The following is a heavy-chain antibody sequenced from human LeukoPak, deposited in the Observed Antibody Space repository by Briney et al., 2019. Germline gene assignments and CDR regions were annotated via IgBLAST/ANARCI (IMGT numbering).Heavy chain of an antibody. J-gene: IGHJ4*02. V-gene: IGHV1-46*01. CDR1: GYTFTNHY. CDR2: IHPSGGNP. D-gene: IGHD6-13*01. CDR3: ARDCSSTACQGPVLDF. Sequence: ASVKVSCKASGYTFTNHYVHWVRQAPGQGLEWMGIIHPSGGNPRSTENFQGRVTMTRDTSTSTVYLELRSLTSQDTAVYYCARDCSSTACQGPVLDFWGQGTLVTVSS.